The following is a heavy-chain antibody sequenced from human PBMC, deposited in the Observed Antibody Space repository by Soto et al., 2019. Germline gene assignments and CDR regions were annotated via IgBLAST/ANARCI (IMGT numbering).Heavy chain of an antibody. CDR2: IYYSGST. V-gene: IGHV4-31*03. J-gene: IGHJ4*02. CDR3: ARGPWGYAFDY. Sequence: QVQLQESGPGLVKPSQTLSLTCTVSGGSISSGGYYWSWIRQHPGKGLEWIGYIYYSGSTYYNPSLKNRVTISVDTTKNQFALKLSSVTAADTAVYYCARGPWGYAFDYWGQGTLVTVSS. CDR1: GGSISSGGYY. D-gene: IGHD5-12*01.